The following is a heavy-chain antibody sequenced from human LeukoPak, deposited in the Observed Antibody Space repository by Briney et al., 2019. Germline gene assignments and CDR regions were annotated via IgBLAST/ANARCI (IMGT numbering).Heavy chain of an antibody. D-gene: IGHD3-16*02. CDR3: ARRAPGDYVWGSYRPYLDY. CDR1: GYSFTSYW. CDR2: IYPGDSDT. J-gene: IGHJ4*02. Sequence: VESLEISCKGSGYSFTSYWIGWVRQMPRKGLEWRGIIYPGDSDTRYSPSFQGQVTISADKSISTAYLQWSSLKASDTAMYYCARRAPGDYVWGSYRPYLDYWGQGTLVTVSS. V-gene: IGHV5-51*01.